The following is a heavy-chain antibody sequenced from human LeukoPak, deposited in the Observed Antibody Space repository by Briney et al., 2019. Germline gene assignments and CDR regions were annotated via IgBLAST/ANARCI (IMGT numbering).Heavy chain of an antibody. Sequence: GGSLRLSCAASGFTFSSHEMNWARQPPGKGLEWVSYISSGGSTIYYADSVKGRFTVSRDNAKNSLYLQMNSLRAEDTALCYCARDVWFDPWGQGTLVTVSS. CDR2: ISSGGSTI. V-gene: IGHV3-48*03. J-gene: IGHJ5*02. CDR3: ARDVWFDP. CDR1: GFTFSSHE.